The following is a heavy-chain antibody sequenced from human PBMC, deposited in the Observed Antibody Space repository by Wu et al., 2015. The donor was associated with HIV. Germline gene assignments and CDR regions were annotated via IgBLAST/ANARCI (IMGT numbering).Heavy chain of an antibody. V-gene: IGHV1-69*05. D-gene: IGHD6-19*01. Sequence: QAQLLRFGAEVKKPGSSVKVTCKASGDGFTSYAVSWVRQAPGQGLEWMGGINPLFGTTRHAQKFQDRITITTDEAKTIVYLELDSLRSDDTAVYYCARNTDSVATSLYSLGVWGQGTTVTVSS. CDR3: ARNTDSVATSLYSLGV. CDR1: GDGFTSYA. CDR2: INPLFGTT. J-gene: IGHJ6*02.